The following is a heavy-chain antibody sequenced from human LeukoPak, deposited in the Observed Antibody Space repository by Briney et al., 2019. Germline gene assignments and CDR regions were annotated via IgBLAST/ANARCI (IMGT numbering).Heavy chain of an antibody. CDR2: IYTSGST. D-gene: IGHD3-10*01. Sequence: SETLSLTCTVSGGSISSYYWSWIRQPAGKGLEWIGRIYTSGSTNYNPSLKSRVTMSVDTSKNQFSLKLSSVTAADTAVYYCARTYYYGSGSYYTAFDPWGQGTLVIVSS. V-gene: IGHV4-4*07. CDR3: ARTYYYGSGSYYTAFDP. J-gene: IGHJ5*02. CDR1: GGSISSYY.